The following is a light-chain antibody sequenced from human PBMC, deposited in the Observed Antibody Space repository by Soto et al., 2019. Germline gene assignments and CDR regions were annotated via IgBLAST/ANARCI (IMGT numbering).Light chain of an antibody. Sequence: QSALTQPASGSGSPGQSITISCTGTSSDVGGYNYVSWYQQHPGKAPKLMIYEVSNRPSGVSNRFSGSKSGNTASLTISGLQAEDEADYYCSSYTSSSGVFGTGTKVTVL. CDR1: SSDVGGYNY. CDR2: EVS. CDR3: SSYTSSSGV. V-gene: IGLV2-14*01. J-gene: IGLJ1*01.